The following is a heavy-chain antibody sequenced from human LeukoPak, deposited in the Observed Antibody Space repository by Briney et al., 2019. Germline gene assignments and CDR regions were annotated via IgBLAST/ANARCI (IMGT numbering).Heavy chain of an antibody. V-gene: IGHV3-66*01. D-gene: IGHD6-13*01. Sequence: GGSLRLSCAASGFTVSSNYMSWVRQAPGKGLEWVSVIYSGGSTYYADSVKGRFTISRDNSKNTLYLQMNSLRAEDTAVYYCASSGSSSWYLGAVGWTRAMDVWGQGTTVTVSS. CDR2: IYSGGST. CDR1: GFTVSSNY. J-gene: IGHJ6*02. CDR3: ASSGSSSWYLGAVGWTRAMDV.